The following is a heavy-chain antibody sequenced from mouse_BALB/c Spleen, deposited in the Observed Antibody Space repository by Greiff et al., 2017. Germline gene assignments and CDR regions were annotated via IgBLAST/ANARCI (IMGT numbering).Heavy chain of an antibody. CDR1: GFTFSSFG. V-gene: IGHV5-17*02. CDR2: ISSGSSTI. CDR3: ARYGNYYYAMDY. J-gene: IGHJ4*01. D-gene: IGHD2-1*01. Sequence: EVMLVESGGGLVQPGGSRKLSCAASGFTFSSFGMHWVRQAPEKGLEWVAYISSGSSTIYYAATVKGRFTISSDNPKKTLFLQMTSLRSEETAMYYCARYGNYYYAMDYWGQGTSVTVSS.